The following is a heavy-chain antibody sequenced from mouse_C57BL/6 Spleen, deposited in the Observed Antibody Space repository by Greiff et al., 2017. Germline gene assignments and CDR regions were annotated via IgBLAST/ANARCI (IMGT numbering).Heavy chain of an antibody. CDR1: GFTFSDYY. D-gene: IGHD4-1*01. J-gene: IGHJ2*01. V-gene: IGHV5-12*01. Sequence: EVQLVESGGGLVQPGGSLKLSCAASGFTFSDYYMYWVRQTPEKRLEWVAYISNGGGSTYYPDTVKGRFTISRDNAKNTLYLQMSRLKSEDTAMYYCAGQELGNYFDYWGQGTTLTVSS. CDR3: AGQELGNYFDY. CDR2: ISNGGGST.